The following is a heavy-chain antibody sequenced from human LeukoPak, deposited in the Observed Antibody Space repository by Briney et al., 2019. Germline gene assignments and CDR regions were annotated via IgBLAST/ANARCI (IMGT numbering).Heavy chain of an antibody. D-gene: IGHD1-26*01. CDR1: GYTFTGYY. Sequence: ASVKVSCKASGYTFTGYYMHWVRQAPGQGLEWMGRINPNSGGTNYAQKFQGRVTMTRDTSISTAYMELSRLRSDDTAVYYCARRLSGSYLDYWDQGTLVTVSS. V-gene: IGHV1-2*06. CDR2: INPNSGGT. J-gene: IGHJ4*02. CDR3: ARRLSGSYLDY.